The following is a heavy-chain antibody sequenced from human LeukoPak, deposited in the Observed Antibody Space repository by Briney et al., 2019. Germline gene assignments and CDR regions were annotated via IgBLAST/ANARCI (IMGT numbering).Heavy chain of an antibody. Sequence: GGSLRLSCAASGFTFSSYNMNWVRQAPGKGLEWVSSISSSSSYIYYADSVKGRFTISRDNAKNSLYLQINSLRAEDTAVYYCARGKIAVAGSLDYWGQGTLVTVSS. V-gene: IGHV3-21*01. CDR1: GFTFSSYN. CDR2: ISSSSSYI. CDR3: ARGKIAVAGSLDY. J-gene: IGHJ4*02. D-gene: IGHD6-19*01.